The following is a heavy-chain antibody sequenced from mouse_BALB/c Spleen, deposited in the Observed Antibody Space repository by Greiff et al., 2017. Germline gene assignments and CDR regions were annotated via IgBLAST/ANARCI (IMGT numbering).Heavy chain of an antibody. CDR1: GYSFTGYF. CDR3: ARGGITTNYAMDY. J-gene: IGHJ4*01. CDR2: INPYNGDT. V-gene: IGHV1-20*02. Sequence: EVQLQESGPELVKPGASVKISCKASGYSFTGYFMNWVMQSHGKSLEWIGRINPYNGDTFYNQKFKGKATLTVDKSSSTAHMELRSLASEDSAVYYCARGGITTNYAMDYWGQGTSVTVSS. D-gene: IGHD2-4*01.